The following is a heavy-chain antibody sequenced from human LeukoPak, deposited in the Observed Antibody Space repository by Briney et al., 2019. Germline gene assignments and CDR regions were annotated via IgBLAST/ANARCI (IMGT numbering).Heavy chain of an antibody. Sequence: SETLSLTCTVSGGSISSYYWSWIRQPPGKGLESIGYIYYSGSTNYNPSLKSRVTISVVTSKNQFSLKLSSVTAADTAVYYCASQGGYSYGLFDYWGQGTLVTVSS. CDR1: GGSISSYY. CDR2: IYYSGST. D-gene: IGHD5-18*01. V-gene: IGHV4-59*08. CDR3: ASQGGYSYGLFDY. J-gene: IGHJ4*02.